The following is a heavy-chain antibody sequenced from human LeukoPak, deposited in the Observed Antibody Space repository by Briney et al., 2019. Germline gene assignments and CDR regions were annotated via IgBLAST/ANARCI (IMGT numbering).Heavy chain of an antibody. CDR3: ARDSDYYDSSGYLY. V-gene: IGHV1-2*02. D-gene: IGHD3-22*01. Sequence: ASVKVSCKASGYTITGYYMHWVRQAPGQGLEWMGWINPNSGGTNYAQKFQGRVTMTRDTSISTAYMELSRLRSDDTAVYYCARDSDYYDSSGYLYWGQGTLVTVSS. J-gene: IGHJ4*02. CDR1: GYTITGYY. CDR2: INPNSGGT.